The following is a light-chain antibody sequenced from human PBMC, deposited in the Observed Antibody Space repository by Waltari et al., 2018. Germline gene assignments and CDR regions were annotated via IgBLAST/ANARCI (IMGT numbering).Light chain of an antibody. CDR3: CSYGGPSSWV. CDR1: SSDLGNSDL. V-gene: IGLV2-23*01. J-gene: IGLJ3*02. Sequence: QSALTQPASMSGSPGQSITVSCTGTSSDLGNSDLVSWYQQFPGKPPKRIICECTERSSGISSRFAGSKSGNTAFLTISGLQAEDEADYHCCSYGGPSSWVVGGGTKLTVL. CDR2: ECT.